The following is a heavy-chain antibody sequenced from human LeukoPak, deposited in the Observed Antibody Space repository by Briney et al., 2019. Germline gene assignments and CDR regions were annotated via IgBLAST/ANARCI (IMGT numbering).Heavy chain of an antibody. D-gene: IGHD4-17*01. CDR2: IPYDGSKT. J-gene: IGHJ3*02. CDR1: GFTFSRFG. Sequence: GGSLRLSCAASGFTFSRFGIHWVRQAPGKGLQWVALIPYDGSKTYYAASVKDRFTISRDNSKNTLYLQMNSLRTDDTAVYYCAREIWGYGDHEDPGDAFDIWGQGTMVTVSS. CDR3: AREIWGYGDHEDPGDAFDI. V-gene: IGHV3-30*03.